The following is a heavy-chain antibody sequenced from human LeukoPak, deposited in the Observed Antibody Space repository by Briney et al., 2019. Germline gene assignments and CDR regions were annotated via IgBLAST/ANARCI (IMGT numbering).Heavy chain of an antibody. CDR2: FDPEDGET. CDR3: ATEHITMVRGVIIGRFIDY. J-gene: IGHJ4*02. V-gene: IGHV1-24*01. D-gene: IGHD3-10*01. Sequence: ASVKVSCKVSGYTLTELSMHWVRQAPGKGLEWMGGFDPEDGETIYAQKFQGRVTMTEDTSTDTAYVELSSLRSEDTAVYYCATEHITMVRGVIIGRFIDYWGQGTLVTVSS. CDR1: GYTLTELS.